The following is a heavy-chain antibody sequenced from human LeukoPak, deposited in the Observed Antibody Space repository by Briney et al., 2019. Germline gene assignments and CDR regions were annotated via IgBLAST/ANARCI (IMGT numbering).Heavy chain of an antibody. V-gene: IGHV7-4-1*02. CDR1: GYTFSSYA. CDR3: VAFDVGDY. Sequence: ASVKVSCKASGYTFSSYAMHGVRQAPGQRLEWMGWISTNTGNPTYAQGFTGRFVFSLDTSVSTAYLQISSLKAEDTAIYYCVAFDVGDYWGQGTLVTVSS. J-gene: IGHJ4*02. D-gene: IGHD3-3*02. CDR2: ISTNTGNP.